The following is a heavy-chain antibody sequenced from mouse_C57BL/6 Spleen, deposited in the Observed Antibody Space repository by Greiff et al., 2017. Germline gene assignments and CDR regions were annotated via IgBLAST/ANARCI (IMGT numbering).Heavy chain of an antibody. V-gene: IGHV14-2*01. D-gene: IGHD1-1*01. CDR3: ARGITTVLAKDY. CDR1: GFNIKDYY. CDR2: IDPEEGEN. Sequence: VQLKESGAELVKPGASVKLSCTASGFNIKDYYMHWVKQRTEQGLEWIGRIDPEEGENTYAPKLQCKAPLTADTSANTAYLQLSSLTSEDTAVYYCARGITTVLAKDYWGQGTTLTVSS. J-gene: IGHJ2*01.